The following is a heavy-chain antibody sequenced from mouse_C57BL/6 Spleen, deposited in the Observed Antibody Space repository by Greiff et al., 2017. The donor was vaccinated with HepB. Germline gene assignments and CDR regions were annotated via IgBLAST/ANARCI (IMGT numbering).Heavy chain of an antibody. Sequence: VQLQQSGAELVRPGSSVKLSCKASGYTFTSYWMHWVKQRPIQGLEWIGNIDPSDSETHYNQKFKDKATLTVDKSSSTAYMQLSSLTSEDSAVYYCARRGITTVVAKYYFDYWGQGTTLTVSS. V-gene: IGHV1-52*01. D-gene: IGHD1-1*01. CDR3: ARRGITTVVAKYYFDY. CDR2: IDPSDSET. CDR1: GYTFTSYW. J-gene: IGHJ2*01.